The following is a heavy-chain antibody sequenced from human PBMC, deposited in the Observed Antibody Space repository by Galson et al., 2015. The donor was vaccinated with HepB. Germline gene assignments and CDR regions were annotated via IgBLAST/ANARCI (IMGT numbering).Heavy chain of an antibody. V-gene: IGHV3-49*04. J-gene: IGHJ6*02. CDR3: TRRPMNGGYDYYYYGMDV. CDR2: IRSRAYGGTT. CDR1: GFTFGDYA. D-gene: IGHD5-12*01. Sequence: SLRLSCAASGFTFGDYAMSWVRQAPGKGLEWVGFIRSRAYGGTTEYAASVKGRFTISRDDSKSIAYLQMNSLKTEDTAVYYCTRRPMNGGYDYYYYGMDVWGQGTTVTVSS.